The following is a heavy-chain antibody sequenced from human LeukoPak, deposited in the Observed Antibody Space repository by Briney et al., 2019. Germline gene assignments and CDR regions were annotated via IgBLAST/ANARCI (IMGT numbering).Heavy chain of an antibody. CDR3: ATPYYDSSGYYPSFYYLDY. J-gene: IGHJ4*02. Sequence: ASVTVSCKVSGYTLTELSMHWVRQAPGKGLEWTGGFDPEDGETIYAQKFQGRVTMTEDTSTDTAYMELSSLRSEDTAVYYCATPYYDSSGYYPSFYYLDYWGQGTLVTVSS. CDR2: FDPEDGET. D-gene: IGHD3-22*01. CDR1: GYTLTELS. V-gene: IGHV1-24*01.